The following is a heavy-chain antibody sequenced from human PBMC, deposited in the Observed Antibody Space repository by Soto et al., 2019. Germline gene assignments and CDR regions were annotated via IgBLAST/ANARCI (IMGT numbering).Heavy chain of an antibody. V-gene: IGHV1-3*01. D-gene: IGHD5-18*01. CDR3: ARSSFTAVDY. Sequence: QVQLVQSGTEVKKPGASVKISCKASGYTFTSHTIHWVRQAPGQRLEWMAWINANNDNTKYSHKFQGRVTLTIDTSASTVYMNLSSLRSEDTAVYYCARSSFTAVDYWGQGTLVSVSS. CDR2: INANNDNT. CDR1: GYTFTSHT. J-gene: IGHJ4*02.